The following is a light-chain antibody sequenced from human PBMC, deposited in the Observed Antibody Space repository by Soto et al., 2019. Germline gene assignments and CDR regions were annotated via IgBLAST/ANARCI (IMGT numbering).Light chain of an antibody. V-gene: IGKV1-39*01. CDR1: QSTSSY. Sequence: DIQMTQSPSSLSASVGDRVTITCRASQSTSSYLNWYQQKPGKAPKLLIYAASSLQSGVPSRFSGSGSGTDFTLTINSLQPEDFATYYCQQSYSTLWTFGQGTKVEIK. J-gene: IGKJ1*01. CDR2: AAS. CDR3: QQSYSTLWT.